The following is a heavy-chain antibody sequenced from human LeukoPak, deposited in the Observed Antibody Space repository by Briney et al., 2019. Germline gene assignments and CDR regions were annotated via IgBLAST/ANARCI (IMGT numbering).Heavy chain of an antibody. CDR1: GFTFSDYY. Sequence: GGSLRLSCAASGFTFSDYYMSWIRQAPGKGLEWVSAISGSGGNTYYADSVKGRFTISRDNSKNTLYLQMNSLRAEDTAVYYCAKDNRNTAMADDAFDIWGQGTMVTVSS. V-gene: IGHV3-23*01. CDR3: AKDNRNTAMADDAFDI. CDR2: ISGSGGNT. J-gene: IGHJ3*02. D-gene: IGHD5-18*01.